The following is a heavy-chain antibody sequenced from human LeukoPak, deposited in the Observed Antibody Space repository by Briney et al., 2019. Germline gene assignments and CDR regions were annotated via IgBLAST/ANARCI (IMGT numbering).Heavy chain of an antibody. V-gene: IGHV4-31*03. J-gene: IGHJ3*02. CDR2: IYYSGST. Sequence: SKTLSLTCTVSGGSISSGGYYWSWIRQHPGKGLEWIGYIYYSGSTYYNLSLKSRVTISVDTSKNQFSLKLSSVTAADTAVYYCARDPSSDWSDAFDIWGQGTMVTVSS. CDR3: ARDPSSDWSDAFDI. CDR1: GGSISSGGYY. D-gene: IGHD3-9*01.